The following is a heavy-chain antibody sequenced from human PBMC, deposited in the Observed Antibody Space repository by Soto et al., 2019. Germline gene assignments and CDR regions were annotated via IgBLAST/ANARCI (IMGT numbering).Heavy chain of an antibody. CDR2: INHSGST. CDR3: AVFGYCSGGSCGNHFDY. D-gene: IGHD2-15*01. V-gene: IGHV4-34*01. CDR1: GGSFSGYY. J-gene: IGHJ4*02. Sequence: SETLSLTCAVYGGSFSGYYWSWIRQPPGKGLEWIGEINHSGSTNYNPSLKSRVTISVDTSKNQFSLKLSSVTAADTAVYYCAVFGYCSGGSCGNHFDYWGQGTLVTVSS.